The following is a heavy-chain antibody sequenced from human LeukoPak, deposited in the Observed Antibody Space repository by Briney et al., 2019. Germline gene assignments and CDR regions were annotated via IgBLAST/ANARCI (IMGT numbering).Heavy chain of an antibody. CDR2: ISSGGGCI. V-gene: IGHV3-48*03. Sequence: GGSLRLSCVASAFTFSSYEMNWVRQAPGKGLEWVSYISSGGGCIYYADSVKGRFTISRDNAKNSLYLQMNSLRGEDTAVYYCARERGFVGWGQGTQVTVSS. CDR3: ARERGFVG. D-gene: IGHD1-26*01. CDR1: AFTFSSYE. J-gene: IGHJ4*02.